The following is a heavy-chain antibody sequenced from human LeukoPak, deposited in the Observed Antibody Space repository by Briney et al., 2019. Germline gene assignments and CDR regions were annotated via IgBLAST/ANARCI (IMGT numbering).Heavy chain of an antibody. Sequence: SETLSLTCTVSGGSISSSSYYWGWIRQPPGKGLEWIGSIYYSGSTYYNPSLKSRATISIDTSKSQFSLKLSSVTAADTAVYYCARLAGDYFWSGDYGDYWGQGTLVTVSS. J-gene: IGHJ4*02. D-gene: IGHD3-3*01. CDR1: GGSISSSSYY. CDR3: ARLAGDYFWSGDYGDY. V-gene: IGHV4-39*01. CDR2: IYYSGST.